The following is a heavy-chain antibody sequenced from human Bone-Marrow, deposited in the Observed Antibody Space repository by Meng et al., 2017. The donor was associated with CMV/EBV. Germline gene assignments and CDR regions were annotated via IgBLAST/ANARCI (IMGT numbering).Heavy chain of an antibody. J-gene: IGHJ4*02. CDR1: GCLFTHYV. D-gene: IGHD5-12*01. CDR3: ARALGDIGLDY. V-gene: IGHV1-69*01. CDR2: IIPIFGTA. Sequence: PGSSVHACSKPYGCLFTHYVIGLVRQAPGQGLGWMGGIIPIFGTANYAQKFQGRVTITADESTSTAYMELSSLRSEDTAVYYCARALGDIGLDYWGQGTLVTVSS.